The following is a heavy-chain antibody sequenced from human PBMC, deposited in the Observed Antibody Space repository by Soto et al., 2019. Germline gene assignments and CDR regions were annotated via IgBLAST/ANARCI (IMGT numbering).Heavy chain of an antibody. Sequence: ASVKVSCKASGGTFSSHTFSWVRQAPGQGLEWMGRIIPALGTATYAQKFQGRVTITADESATTVYMELNSLRSEDTAVYYCARPHEYSSSSDWFDPWGQGTLVTVSS. CDR3: ARPHEYSSSSDWFDP. J-gene: IGHJ5*02. V-gene: IGHV1-69*08. D-gene: IGHD6-13*01. CDR1: GGTFSSHT. CDR2: IIPALGTA.